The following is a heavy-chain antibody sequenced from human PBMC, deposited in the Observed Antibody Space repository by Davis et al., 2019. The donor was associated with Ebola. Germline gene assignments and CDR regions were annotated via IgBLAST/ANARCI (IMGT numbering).Heavy chain of an antibody. CDR2: ISGSGIST. V-gene: IGHV3-23*01. CDR3: ARVSTDSNYYGFDHYYYGVDV. CDR1: GFTFSSYA. Sequence: PGGSLRLSCAASGFTFSSYAMSWVRQAPGKGLEWVSAISGSGISTYYADSVKGRFTISRDNSKNTLYLQMNSLRAEDTAVYYCARVSTDSNYYGFDHYYYGVDVWGQGTTVTVSS. D-gene: IGHD4-11*01. J-gene: IGHJ6*02.